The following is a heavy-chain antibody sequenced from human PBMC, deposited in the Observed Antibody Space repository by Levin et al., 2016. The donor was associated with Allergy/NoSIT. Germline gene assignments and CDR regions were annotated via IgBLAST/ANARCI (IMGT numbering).Heavy chain of an antibody. CDR3: AHLFYCIGGACHDAFDI. D-gene: IGHD2-8*02. V-gene: IGHV2-5*02. J-gene: IGHJ3*02. CDR2: FYWDDDR. Sequence: WIRQPPGKALEWLALFYWDDDRRYSPSLRNRLTITKDTSRNQILLRMTNMDPVDTATYFCAHLFYCIGGACHDAFDIWGPGILVTVSS.